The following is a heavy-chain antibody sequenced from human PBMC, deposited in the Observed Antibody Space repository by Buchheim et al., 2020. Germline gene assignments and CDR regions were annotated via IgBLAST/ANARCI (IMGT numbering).Heavy chain of an antibody. J-gene: IGHJ6*02. V-gene: IGHV4-34*01. CDR2: INHSGST. D-gene: IGHD4-11*01. CDR1: GGSFSGYY. Sequence: QVQLQQWGAGLLKPSETLSLTCAVYGGSFSGYYWSWIRQPPGKGLEWMGEINHSGSTNYNPSLKSRVTISVDTSKNQFSLKLSSVTAADTAVYYCARDYSNTTWMYYYYYYGMDVWGQGTT. CDR3: ARDYSNTTWMYYYYYYGMDV.